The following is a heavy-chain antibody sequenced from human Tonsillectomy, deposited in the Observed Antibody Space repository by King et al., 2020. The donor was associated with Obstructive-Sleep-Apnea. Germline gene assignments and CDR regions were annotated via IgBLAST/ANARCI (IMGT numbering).Heavy chain of an antibody. CDR3: AKTKGPDCTNGVCSSTGWYFQH. CDR2: ISGSGGST. CDR1: GFTFSSYA. J-gene: IGHJ1*01. Sequence: VQLVESGGGLVQPGGSLRLSCAASGFTFSSYAMSWVRQAPGKGLEWVSAISGSGGSTYYADSVKGRFTISRDNSKNTLYLQMNSLRAEDTAVYYCAKTKGPDCTNGVCSSTGWYFQHWGQGTLVTVSS. V-gene: IGHV3-23*04. D-gene: IGHD2-8*01.